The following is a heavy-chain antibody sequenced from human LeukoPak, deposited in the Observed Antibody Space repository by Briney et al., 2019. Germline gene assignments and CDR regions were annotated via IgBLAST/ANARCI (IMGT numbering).Heavy chain of an antibody. J-gene: IGHJ4*02. Sequence: SGGSLRLSCAASGFTFSSYAMHWVRQAPGKGLEWVAVISYDGSNKYYADSVKGRFTISRDNSKNTLYLQMNSLRAEDTAVYYCAKIVMEYCSSTSCSSDYWGQGTLVTVSS. CDR2: ISYDGSNK. D-gene: IGHD2-2*01. CDR3: AKIVMEYCSSTSCSSDY. CDR1: GFTFSSYA. V-gene: IGHV3-30-3*02.